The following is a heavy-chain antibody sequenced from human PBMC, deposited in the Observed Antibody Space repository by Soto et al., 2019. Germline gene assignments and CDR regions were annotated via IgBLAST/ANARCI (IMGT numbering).Heavy chain of an antibody. Sequence: GGSLRLSCAASGFTFSSYAMSWVRQAPGKGLEWVSAISASAASTYYADSVKGRFTISRDNSKNTLFLQVNSLRAEDTALYYCAKGGPYSSSSYDYWGQGTLVTVSS. CDR1: GFTFSSYA. D-gene: IGHD6-6*01. J-gene: IGHJ4*02. CDR3: AKGGPYSSSSYDY. CDR2: ISASAAST. V-gene: IGHV3-23*01.